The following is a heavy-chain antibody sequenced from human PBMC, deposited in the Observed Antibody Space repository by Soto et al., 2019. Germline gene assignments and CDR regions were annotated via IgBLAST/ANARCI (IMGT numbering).Heavy chain of an antibody. J-gene: IGHJ6*02. Sequence: QVQLVQSGAEVKKPGASVKVSCKVSGYTLTELSMHWVRQAPGKGLEWMGGFDPEDGETIYAQKFQGRVTMTEDTSTDTAYMDLSSLRAEEKAVYYCATDPTRTTWRYYGMDVWGQGTTVTVSS. CDR3: ATDPTRTTWRYYGMDV. D-gene: IGHD1-1*01. CDR2: FDPEDGET. V-gene: IGHV1-24*01. CDR1: GYTLTELS.